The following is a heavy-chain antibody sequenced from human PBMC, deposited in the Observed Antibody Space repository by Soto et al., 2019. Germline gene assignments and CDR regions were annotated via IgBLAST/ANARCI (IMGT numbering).Heavy chain of an antibody. CDR2: ISHSGST. V-gene: IGHV4-61*03. CDR3: ARGRTISVDAPLDY. J-gene: IGHJ4*02. CDR1: GGSVTSATYY. Sequence: QVQLQESGPGLVKPSETLSLTCTVSGGSVTSATYYWYWIRQPPGKGLEWIGYISHSGSTHYNPSLKSRVSSSIDSSKNHFSLMMSSVTAADTALYYCARGRTISVDAPLDYWGQGTLVTVSS. D-gene: IGHD3-3*02.